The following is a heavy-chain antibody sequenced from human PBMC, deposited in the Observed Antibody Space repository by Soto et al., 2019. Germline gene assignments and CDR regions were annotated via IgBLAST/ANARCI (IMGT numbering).Heavy chain of an antibody. D-gene: IGHD1-1*01. CDR1: GYPFSPYG. V-gene: IGHV1-18*04. CDR2: ISPYNGTT. CDR3: ARDGERDTGLNFYYYLHGMDA. Sequence: GASVKVSCKASGYPFSPYGISWVRQAPGQGLEWMGWISPYNGTTKYAEKFQGEMTMTTDTATSTAYMDLRSLRSDDTAVYYCARDGERDTGLNFYYYLHGMDAWGQGTRVTVSS. J-gene: IGHJ6*02.